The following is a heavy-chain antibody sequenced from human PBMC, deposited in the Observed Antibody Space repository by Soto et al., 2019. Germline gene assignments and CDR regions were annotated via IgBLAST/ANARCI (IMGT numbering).Heavy chain of an antibody. CDR2: ISGTGNA. CDR3: AKRRGGAATDY. CDR1: GFTFSSYA. Sequence: EVQLLESGGGLVQPGGSLRLSCAASGFTFSSYAMSWVRQAPGKGLEWVSAISGTGNAYYADSVKCRFTISRDNSKNTLYLQMNSLRGDDTAIYYCAKRRGGAATDYWGQGTLVTVSS. V-gene: IGHV3-23*01. J-gene: IGHJ4*02. D-gene: IGHD3-16*01.